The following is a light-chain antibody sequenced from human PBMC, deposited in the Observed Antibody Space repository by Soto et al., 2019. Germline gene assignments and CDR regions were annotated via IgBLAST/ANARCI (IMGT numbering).Light chain of an antibody. V-gene: IGLV2-14*01. Sequence: QSVVTQPASVSGSPGQSITISCTGTSSDVGGYNYVSWYQQHPGEAPKLMIYEVSYRPSGVSHRFSGSKSGNTASLTISGLQAEDEADYYCSSYTSGSALAVFGGGTKLTVL. CDR1: SSDVGGYNY. J-gene: IGLJ2*01. CDR2: EVS. CDR3: SSYTSGSALAV.